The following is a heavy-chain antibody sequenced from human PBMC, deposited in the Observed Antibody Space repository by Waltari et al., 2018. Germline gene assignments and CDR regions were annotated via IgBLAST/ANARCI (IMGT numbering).Heavy chain of an antibody. CDR3: ARGRIPDSNAFDP. D-gene: IGHD2-2*01. Sequence: QVQLQESGPGLVAPSQTLSLTCTVFGGSISTDTYWWTWIRQPAGKGLECIGRIYTGGSIDYNPSRRSRLTISVDTSKNQFSLKLTSVTAADTAVYYCARGRIPDSNAFDPWGQGTLVIVSS. CDR1: GGSISTDTYW. CDR2: IYTGGSI. V-gene: IGHV4-61*02. J-gene: IGHJ5*02.